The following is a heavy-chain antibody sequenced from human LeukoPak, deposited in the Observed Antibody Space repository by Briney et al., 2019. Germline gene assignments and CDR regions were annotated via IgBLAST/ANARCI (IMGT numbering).Heavy chain of an antibody. Sequence: SETLSLTCTVSGGSISSSSYYWGWIRQPPGKGLEWIGSIYYSGSTCYNPSLKSRVTISVDTSKNQFSLKLSSVTAADTAVYYCATTTVTTRLVSNWGQGTLVTVSS. CDR1: GGSISSSSYY. CDR2: IYYSGST. J-gene: IGHJ4*02. V-gene: IGHV4-39*01. D-gene: IGHD4-17*01. CDR3: ATTTVTTRLVSN.